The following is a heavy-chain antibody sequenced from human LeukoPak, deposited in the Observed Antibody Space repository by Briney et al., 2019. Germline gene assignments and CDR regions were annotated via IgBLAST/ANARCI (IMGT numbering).Heavy chain of an antibody. CDR2: ISYDGSNK. CDR1: GFTFSSYA. J-gene: IGHJ4*02. Sequence: GGSLRLSCAASGFTFSSYAMHWVRQAPGKGLEWVAVISYDGSNKYYADSVKGRFTISRDNSKNTLYLQMNSLRAEDTAVYYCAKGIKVATVTPFDYWGQGTLVTVSS. V-gene: IGHV3-30-3*01. D-gene: IGHD4-17*01. CDR3: AKGIKVATVTPFDY.